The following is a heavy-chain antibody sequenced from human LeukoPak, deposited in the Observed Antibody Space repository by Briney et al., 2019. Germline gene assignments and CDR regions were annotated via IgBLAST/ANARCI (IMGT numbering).Heavy chain of an antibody. Sequence: GESLKISCKGSGYSFTSYWIGWVRQMPGKGLEWMGIIYPGDSDTRYSPSFQGQVTISADKSISTGYLQWSSLKASDTAMYYCASSRITIFGVVIVGAFDIWGQGTMVTVSS. J-gene: IGHJ3*02. V-gene: IGHV5-51*01. CDR3: ASSRITIFGVVIVGAFDI. CDR1: GYSFTSYW. CDR2: IYPGDSDT. D-gene: IGHD3-3*01.